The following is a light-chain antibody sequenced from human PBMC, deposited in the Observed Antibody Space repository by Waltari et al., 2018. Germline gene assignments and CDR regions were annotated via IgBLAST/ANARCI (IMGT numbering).Light chain of an antibody. CDR1: QSLVYSDGNTY. V-gene: IGKV2-30*01. Sequence: DVVMTQSPLSLPVTLGQPATISCRSSQSLVYSDGNTYWNWFQQRPGQSPRRLIYEVSNRDSGVPDRFSGSGSGTDFTLKISRVEAEDVGVYYCMQGTHWPPITFGQGTRLEIK. CDR3: MQGTHWPPIT. CDR2: EVS. J-gene: IGKJ5*01.